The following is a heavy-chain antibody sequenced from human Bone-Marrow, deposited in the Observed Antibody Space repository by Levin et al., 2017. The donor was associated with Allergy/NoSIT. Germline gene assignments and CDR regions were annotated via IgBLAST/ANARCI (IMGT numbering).Heavy chain of an antibody. CDR1: FFLFPAPA. J-gene: IGHJ6*01. D-gene: IGHD3-16*01. CDR3: TRDIGESYGYYGMDV. CDR2: INWNGGSI. Sequence: SLLLSFSSSFFLFPAPALHWVRQVPGKGLEWVSGINWNGGSIGYADSVKGRFTISRAPAKNSLYLEMTSLRAGDTAFYYCTRDIGESYGYYGMDVWGQGTTVTVSS. V-gene: IGHV3-9*01.